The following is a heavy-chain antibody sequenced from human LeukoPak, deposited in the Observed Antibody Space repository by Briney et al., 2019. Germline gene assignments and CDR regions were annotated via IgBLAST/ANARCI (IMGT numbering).Heavy chain of an antibody. V-gene: IGHV4-34*01. CDR1: GGSISSYY. J-gene: IGHJ4*02. Sequence: SETLSLTCTVSGGSISSYYWSWIRQPPGKGLEWIGEINHSGSTNYNPSLKSRVTISVDTSKNQFSLKLSSVTAADTAVYYCATLPGYSSSWYGFDYWGQGTLVTVSS. CDR3: ATLPGYSSSWYGFDY. D-gene: IGHD6-13*01. CDR2: INHSGST.